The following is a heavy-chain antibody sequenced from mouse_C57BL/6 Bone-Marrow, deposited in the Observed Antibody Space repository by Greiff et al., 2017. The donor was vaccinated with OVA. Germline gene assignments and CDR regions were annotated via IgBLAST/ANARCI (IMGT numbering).Heavy chain of an antibody. CDR1: GFTFSSYA. V-gene: IGHV5-4*03. D-gene: IGHD2-3*01. Sequence: DVKLVESGGGLVKPGGSLKLSCAASGFTFSSYAMSWVRQTPEKRLEWVATISDGGSYTYYPDNVKGRFTISRDNAKNNLYLQMSHLKSEDTAMYYCARARADDGYSHSHDYWGQGTTLTVSS. CDR3: ARARADDGYSHSHDY. CDR2: ISDGGSYT. J-gene: IGHJ2*01.